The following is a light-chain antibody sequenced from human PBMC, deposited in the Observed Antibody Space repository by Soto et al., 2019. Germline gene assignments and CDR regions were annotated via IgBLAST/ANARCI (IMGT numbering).Light chain of an antibody. CDR1: QSVLYSSNNKNY. J-gene: IGKJ2*01. V-gene: IGKV4-1*01. CDR2: WAS. CDR3: QQYYTTPPT. Sequence: DIVMTQSPDSLAVSLGERATINCKSSQSVLYSSNNKNYLAWYQQKPGQPPKLLIYWASTRESGVPDRFSGSGSGTDFTLTISRLQAEGVAVYYCQQYYTTPPTFGQGTKLEIK.